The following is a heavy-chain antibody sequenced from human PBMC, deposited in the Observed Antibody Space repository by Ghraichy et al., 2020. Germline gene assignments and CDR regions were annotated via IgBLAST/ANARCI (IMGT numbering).Heavy chain of an antibody. J-gene: IGHJ3*02. CDR1: GFTFSSYA. CDR3: AREGAYYSSSWLDAFDI. Sequence: GESLNISCAASGFTFSSYAMHWVRQAPGKGLEWVAVISYDGSNKYYADSVKGRFTISRDNSKNTLYLQMNSLRAEDTAVYYCAREGAYYSSSWLDAFDIWGQGTMVTVSS. V-gene: IGHV3-30*04. D-gene: IGHD6-13*01. CDR2: ISYDGSNK.